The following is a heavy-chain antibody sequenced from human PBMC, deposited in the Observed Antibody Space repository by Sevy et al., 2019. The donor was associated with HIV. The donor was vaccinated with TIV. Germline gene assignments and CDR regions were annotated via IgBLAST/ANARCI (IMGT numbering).Heavy chain of an antibody. CDR3: ARVREGIYYFGMDV. V-gene: IGHV4-61*01. CDR1: GGSVTSGNYY. Sequence: SETLSLTCTVSGGSVTSGNYYWTWIRQPPGKGLEWIGYISYSGNTKYNPSLKSRVIISVDTSKTQFSLTLSSVTAADTAVYYCARVREGIYYFGMDVWGQGTTVTVSS. CDR2: ISYSGNT. J-gene: IGHJ6*02.